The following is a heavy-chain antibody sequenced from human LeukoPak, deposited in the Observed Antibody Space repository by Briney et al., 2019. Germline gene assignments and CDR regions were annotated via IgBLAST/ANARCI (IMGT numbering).Heavy chain of an antibody. CDR1: GFTFSSYA. D-gene: IGHD2-21*02. V-gene: IGHV3-23*01. CDR2: ISGSGGST. CDR3: AKDPSHIVVVTTILNY. J-gene: IGHJ4*02. Sequence: GGSLRLSCAASGFTFSSYAMSWVRQAPGKGLEWVSAISGSGGSTYYADSVKGRFTISRDNSKNTLYLQMNSLRAEDTAVYYCAKDPSHIVVVTTILNYWGQGTLVTVSS.